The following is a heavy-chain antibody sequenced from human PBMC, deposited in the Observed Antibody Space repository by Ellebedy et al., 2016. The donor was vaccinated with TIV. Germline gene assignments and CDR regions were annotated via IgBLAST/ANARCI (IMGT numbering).Heavy chain of an antibody. D-gene: IGHD4-17*01. CDR3: ATDGSYGDYRSPTHAFVM. J-gene: IGHJ3*02. CDR2: INQDGSEQ. CDR1: GFTFSSYW. Sequence: GGSLRLSCAASGFTFSSYWMTWVRQAPGKGLEWVANINQDGSEQYSVDSVQGRFTISRDNARNSLNLQMNSVRAEDAAVYYCATDGSYGDYRSPTHAFVMWGQGTMVIVSS. V-gene: IGHV3-7*01.